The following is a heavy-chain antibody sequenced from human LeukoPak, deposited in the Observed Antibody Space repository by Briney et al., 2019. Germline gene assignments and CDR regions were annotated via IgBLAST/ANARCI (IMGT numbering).Heavy chain of an antibody. J-gene: IGHJ4*02. CDR2: LDSVEGET. Sequence: GASVTVSGKVFGHTFTELSINWVRQGPGGGLEWMGCLDSVEGETLYAQKFQGRVTMTDYTSTDTAYLELRSLRSAETAVYFCATAGPLRFGDFVSHRGGEGTL. CDR1: GHTFTELS. D-gene: IGHD3-10*01. V-gene: IGHV1-24*01. CDR3: ATAGPLRFGDFVSHR.